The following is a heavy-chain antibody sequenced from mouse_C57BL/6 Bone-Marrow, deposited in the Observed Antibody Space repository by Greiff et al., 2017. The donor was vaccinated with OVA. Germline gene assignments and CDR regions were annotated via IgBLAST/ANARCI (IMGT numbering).Heavy chain of an antibody. CDR2: IDPSDSET. CDR3: ARGRDYDLFAY. CDR1: GYTFTSYW. D-gene: IGHD2-4*01. J-gene: IGHJ3*01. Sequence: QVHVKQPGAELVRPGSSVKLSCKASGYTFTSYWMHWVKQRPIQGLEWIGNIDPSDSETHYNQKFKDKATLTVDKSSSTAYMQLSSLTSEDSAVYYCARGRDYDLFAYWGQGTLVTVSA. V-gene: IGHV1-52*01.